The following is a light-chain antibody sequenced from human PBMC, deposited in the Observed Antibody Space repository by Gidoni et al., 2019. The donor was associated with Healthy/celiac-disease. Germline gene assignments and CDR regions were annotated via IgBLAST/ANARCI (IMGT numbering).Light chain of an antibody. Sequence: SYGLTQPPSVSVSPGQTARITCSGDALPKQYAYWYQQKPGQAPVLVIYKDSERPSGIPERFSGSSSGTTVTLTISGVQAEDEADYYCQSADSSGTYQVVFGGGTKLTVL. CDR3: QSADSSGTYQVV. CDR2: KDS. J-gene: IGLJ2*01. CDR1: ALPKQY. V-gene: IGLV3-25*03.